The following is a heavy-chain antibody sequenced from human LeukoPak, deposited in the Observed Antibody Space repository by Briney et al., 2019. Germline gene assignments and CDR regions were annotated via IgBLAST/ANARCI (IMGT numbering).Heavy chain of an antibody. CDR1: GFTFSSYG. Sequence: GGSLRLSCAASGFTFSSYGMHWVRQAPGKGLEWVAFIRYDGSNKYYADSVKGRFTISRDNSKNTLYLQMNSLRAEDTAVYYCAKGQMASALRPPFDYWGQGTLVTVSS. J-gene: IGHJ4*02. D-gene: IGHD2-8*01. CDR3: AKGQMASALRPPFDY. V-gene: IGHV3-30*02. CDR2: IRYDGSNK.